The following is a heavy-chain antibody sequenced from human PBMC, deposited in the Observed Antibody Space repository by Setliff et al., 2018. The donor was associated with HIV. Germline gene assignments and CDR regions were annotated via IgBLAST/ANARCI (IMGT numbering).Heavy chain of an antibody. CDR3: AKVGEKRDGWYEGYYGMDV. J-gene: IGHJ6*02. Sequence: GGSLRLSCAASGFTFSSYWMNWVRQAPGKGLEWVASINQDGSEKYNVDSVKGRFTISRDNAKNSLYLQMNSLRADDTAVYYCAKVGEKRDGWYEGYYGMDVWGQGTTVTVSS. CDR2: INQDGSEK. V-gene: IGHV3-7*05. CDR1: GFTFSSYW. D-gene: IGHD6-19*01.